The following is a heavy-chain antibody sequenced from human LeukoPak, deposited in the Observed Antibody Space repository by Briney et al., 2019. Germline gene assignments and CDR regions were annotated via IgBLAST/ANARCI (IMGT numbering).Heavy chain of an antibody. CDR2: ISSNGGST. CDR3: VKAFGSSWYSFDY. V-gene: IGHV3-64D*06. D-gene: IGHD6-13*01. Sequence: GGSLRLSCSASGFTFSSYAMHWVRQAPGKGLEYVSAISSNGGSTYYADSVKGRFTISRDNSKNTLYLQVSSLRAEDTAVYYCVKAFGSSWYSFDYWGQGTLVTVSS. CDR1: GFTFSSYA. J-gene: IGHJ4*02.